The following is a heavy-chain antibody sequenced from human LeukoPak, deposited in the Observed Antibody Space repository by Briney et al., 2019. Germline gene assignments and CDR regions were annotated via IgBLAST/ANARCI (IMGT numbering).Heavy chain of an antibody. V-gene: IGHV4-59*01. D-gene: IGHD3-3*01. Sequence: SETLSLTCTVSGGSISSYYWSWIRQPPGKGLEWIGYIYCSGSTNYNPSLKSRVTISVDTSKNQFSLKLSSVTAADTAVYYCARDSTMVSIVPDDAFDIWGQGTMVTVSS. J-gene: IGHJ3*02. CDR3: ARDSTMVSIVPDDAFDI. CDR1: GGSISSYY. CDR2: IYCSGST.